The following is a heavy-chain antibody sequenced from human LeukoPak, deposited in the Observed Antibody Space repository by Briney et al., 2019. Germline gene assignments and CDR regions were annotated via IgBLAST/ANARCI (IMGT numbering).Heavy chain of an antibody. CDR3: ARALAGTFWADWSEYDY. V-gene: IGHV1-18*01. CDR2: IIPIFGTA. Sequence: ASVKVSCKASGYTFTSYDINWVRQATGQGLEWMGGIIPIFGTANYAQKFQGRVTMTTDTSTSTAYMELRSLRSDDTAVYYCARALAGTFWADWSEYDYWGQGTLVTVSS. CDR1: GYTFTSYD. J-gene: IGHJ4*02. D-gene: IGHD6-19*01.